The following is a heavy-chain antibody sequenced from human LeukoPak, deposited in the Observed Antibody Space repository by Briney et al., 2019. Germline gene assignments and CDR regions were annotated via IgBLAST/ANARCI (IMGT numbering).Heavy chain of an antibody. Sequence: GASVKVSCKASGYTFTSYGISWVRQAPGQGLEWMGWISGYNGDTNYAQKLQGRVTMTTDTSTSTAYMELRSLRSDDTAVYYCARDAKIQRHFDYWGQGTLVTVSS. CDR2: ISGYNGDT. D-gene: IGHD5-18*01. V-gene: IGHV1-18*01. CDR1: GYTFTSYG. CDR3: ARDAKIQRHFDY. J-gene: IGHJ4*02.